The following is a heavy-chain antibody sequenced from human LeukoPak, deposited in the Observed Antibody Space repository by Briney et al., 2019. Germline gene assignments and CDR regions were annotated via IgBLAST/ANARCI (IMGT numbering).Heavy chain of an antibody. CDR2: TYYRSTWYN. D-gene: IGHD6-19*01. Sequence: SQTLSLTCAISGDSVSSNSVTWNWIRQSPSRGLEWLGRTYYRSTWYNDYAVSVKSRITINPDTSKNQFSLQLNSVTPEDTAVYYCARAVLAVAGGRWFDPWGQGTLVTVSS. J-gene: IGHJ5*02. CDR1: GDSVSSNSVT. V-gene: IGHV6-1*01. CDR3: ARAVLAVAGGRWFDP.